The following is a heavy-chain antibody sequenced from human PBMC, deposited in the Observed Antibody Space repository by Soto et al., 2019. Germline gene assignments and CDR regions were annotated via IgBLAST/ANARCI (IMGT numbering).Heavy chain of an antibody. CDR2: FDPEDGET. V-gene: IGHV1-24*01. Sequence: GASVKVSCKVSGYTLTGLSMHWVRQAPGKGLEWMGGFDPEDGETIYAQKFQGRVTMTEDTSTDTAYMELSSLRSEDTAVYYCATIGTITMVRGVITQNGMDVWGQGTTVTVSS. CDR3: ATIGTITMVRGVITQNGMDV. CDR1: GYTLTGLS. J-gene: IGHJ6*02. D-gene: IGHD3-10*01.